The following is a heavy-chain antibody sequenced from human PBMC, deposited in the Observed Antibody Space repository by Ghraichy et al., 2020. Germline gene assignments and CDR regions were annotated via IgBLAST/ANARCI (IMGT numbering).Heavy chain of an antibody. CDR3: ARELIVVVVAAVSSDYYYGMDV. CDR2: ISSSSSTI. D-gene: IGHD2-15*01. Sequence: GESLNISCAASGFTFSSYSMNWVRQAPGKGLEWVSYISSSSSTIYYADSVKGRFTISRDNAKNSLYLQMNSLRDEDTAVYYCARELIVVVVAAVSSDYYYGMDVWGQGTTVTVSS. CDR1: GFTFSSYS. V-gene: IGHV3-48*02. J-gene: IGHJ6*02.